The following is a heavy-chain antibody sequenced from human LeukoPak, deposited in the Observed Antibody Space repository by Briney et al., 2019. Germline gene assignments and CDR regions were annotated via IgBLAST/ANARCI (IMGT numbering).Heavy chain of an antibody. V-gene: IGHV3-30*18. CDR2: ISYDGSNK. D-gene: IGHD1-26*01. CDR3: AKGGGGSYLRFDY. CDR1: GFTFSSYG. J-gene: IGHJ4*02. Sequence: PGESLRLSCAASGFTFSSYGMHWVRQAPGKGLEWVAVISYDGSNKYYADSVKGRFTISRDNSKNTLYLQMNSLRAEDTAVYYCAKGGGGSYLRFDYWGQGTLVTVSS.